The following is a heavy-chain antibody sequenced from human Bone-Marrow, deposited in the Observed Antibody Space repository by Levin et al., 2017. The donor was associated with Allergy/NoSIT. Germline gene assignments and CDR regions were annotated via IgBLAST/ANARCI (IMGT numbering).Heavy chain of an antibody. D-gene: IGHD7-27*01. Sequence: GESLKISCAASGFTFSSYAMSWVRQAPGKGLEWVSAISGSGGSTYYADSVKGRFTISRDNSKNTLYLQMNRLRAEDTAVYYCAKDGDASGGDYFDYWGQGTLVTVSS. CDR2: ISGSGGST. CDR3: AKDGDASGGDYFDY. J-gene: IGHJ4*02. V-gene: IGHV3-23*01. CDR1: GFTFSSYA.